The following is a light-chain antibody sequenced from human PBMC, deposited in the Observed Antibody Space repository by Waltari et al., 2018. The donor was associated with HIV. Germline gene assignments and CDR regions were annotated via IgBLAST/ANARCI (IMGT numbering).Light chain of an antibody. J-gene: IGLJ1*01. Sequence: QSALTQSRPVSGSPGQSIPISCTGTTNDVGAYNYVSWYQQHPGRAPKLLIFDLIKRPSGVPDRFSGSKSGNTASLTISGLQAEDDADYYCCSSAGKYTFVFGTGTKVTVL. CDR1: TNDVGAYNY. CDR2: DLI. CDR3: CSSAGKYTFV. V-gene: IGLV2-11*01.